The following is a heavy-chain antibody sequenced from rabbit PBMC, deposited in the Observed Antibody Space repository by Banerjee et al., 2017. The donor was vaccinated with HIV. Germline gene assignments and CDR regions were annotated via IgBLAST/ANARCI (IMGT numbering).Heavy chain of an antibody. CDR2: IDGIGSGST. CDR1: GFSFSSVYW. D-gene: IGHD1-1*01. V-gene: IGHV1S40*01. J-gene: IGHJ4*01. CDR3: AREQYAGYYYFSL. Sequence: QSLEESGGDLVKPGASLTLTCTASGFSFSSVYWICWVRQAPGKGLEWIGCIDGIGSGSTYYATWAKGRFTISKPSSTTVTLQMTSLTAADTATYFCAREQYAGYYYFSLWGQGTLVTVS.